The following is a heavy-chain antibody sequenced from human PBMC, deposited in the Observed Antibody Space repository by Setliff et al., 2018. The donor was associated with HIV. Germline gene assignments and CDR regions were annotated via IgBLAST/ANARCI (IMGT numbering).Heavy chain of an antibody. D-gene: IGHD3-3*01. CDR3: ARLFGTYDLWPQIDYYFDY. J-gene: IGHJ4*02. V-gene: IGHV4-39*01. Sequence: SETLSLTCSVFGDSMSPYYWSWIRQPPGKGLEWIGSKYNGGNIYYNPSLKGRVTISIDTSKNQFYLKLSSVTAADTAVYFCARLFGTYDLWPQIDYYFDYWGQGMLVTVSS. CDR2: KYNGGNI. CDR1: GDSMSPYY.